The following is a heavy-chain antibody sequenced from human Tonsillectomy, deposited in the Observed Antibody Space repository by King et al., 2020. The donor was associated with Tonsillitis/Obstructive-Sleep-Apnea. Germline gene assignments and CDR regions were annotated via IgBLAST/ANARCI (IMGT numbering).Heavy chain of an antibody. Sequence: VQLQQWGAGLLKPSETLSLTCAVYGGSFSGYYWSWIRQPPGKALEWIGEIHHGGSTRYNPSLKSRVTISLDSSTNQFSLKLNSMTAADTAVYYCARGDLLTGYYASTDFDYWGQGTLVTVSS. V-gene: IGHV4-34*01. J-gene: IGHJ4*02. CDR3: ARGDLLTGYYASTDFDY. D-gene: IGHD3-9*01. CDR1: GGSFSGYY. CDR2: IHHGGST.